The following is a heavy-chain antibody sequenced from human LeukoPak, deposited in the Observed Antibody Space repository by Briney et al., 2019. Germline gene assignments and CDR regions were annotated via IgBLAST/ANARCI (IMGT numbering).Heavy chain of an antibody. V-gene: IGHV4-4*09. Sequence: SETLSFTCTVSGGSISSYYWSWIRQPPGKGLEWIGYIYTSGSTNYNPSLKSRVTISVDTSKNQFSLKLSSVTAADTAVHYCARRTGEQQLPYYFDYWGQGTLVTVSS. CDR2: IYTSGST. CDR1: GGSISSYY. D-gene: IGHD6-13*01. J-gene: IGHJ4*02. CDR3: ARRTGEQQLPYYFDY.